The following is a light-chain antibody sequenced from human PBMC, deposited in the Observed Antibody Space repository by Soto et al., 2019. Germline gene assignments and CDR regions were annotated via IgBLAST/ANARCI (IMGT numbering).Light chain of an antibody. CDR3: QQYKYWSWT. Sequence: EIVMTQSPATLSVSPGGRATLSCRASQSISGALAWYQQKPGQAPRLLIYGASTRATSFPARFSGSGSGTDFTLTISSLQTEDFAVDYCQQYKYWSWTFGQGTKVEIK. J-gene: IGKJ1*01. CDR1: QSISGA. CDR2: GAS. V-gene: IGKV3-15*01.